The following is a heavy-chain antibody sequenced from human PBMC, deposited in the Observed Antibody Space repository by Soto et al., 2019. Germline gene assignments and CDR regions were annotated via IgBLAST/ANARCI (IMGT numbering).Heavy chain of an antibody. J-gene: IGHJ3*02. D-gene: IGHD2-15*01. CDR2: IFHTGGT. V-gene: IGHV4-38-2*01. CDR1: ASSISSAYF. CDR3: ARTWLAGGTPADAFDI. Sequence: SETLSLTCAVSASSISSAYFWGWIRQPPGKGLEWIATIFHTGGTYYNPSLKSRVTISVDTSNNQFSLRLNSVTAADTALYFCARTWLAGGTPADAFDIWGQGTMVTVS.